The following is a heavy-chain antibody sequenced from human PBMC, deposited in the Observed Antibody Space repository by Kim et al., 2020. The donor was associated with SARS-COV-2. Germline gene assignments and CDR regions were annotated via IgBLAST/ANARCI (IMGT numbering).Heavy chain of an antibody. CDR3: TREGENTAMVDPYFDY. V-gene: IGHV3-49*02. J-gene: IGHJ4*02. Sequence: SVKGRFTISRDDSKSIAYLQMNSLKTEDTAVYYCTREGENTAMVDPYFDYWGQGTLVTVSS. D-gene: IGHD5-18*01.